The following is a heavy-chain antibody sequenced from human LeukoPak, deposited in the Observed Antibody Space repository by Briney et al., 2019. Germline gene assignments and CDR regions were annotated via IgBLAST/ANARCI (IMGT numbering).Heavy chain of an antibody. Sequence: GRSLRLSCAASGFTFSSYGMHWVRQAPGKGLEWVAVISYDGSNKYYADSVKGRFTISRDNSKNTLYLQMNSLRAEDTAVYYCAEDTYYGSGSYPTGDWGQGTLVTVSS. J-gene: IGHJ4*02. CDR2: ISYDGSNK. V-gene: IGHV3-30*18. D-gene: IGHD3-10*01. CDR1: GFTFSSYG. CDR3: AEDTYYGSGSYPTGD.